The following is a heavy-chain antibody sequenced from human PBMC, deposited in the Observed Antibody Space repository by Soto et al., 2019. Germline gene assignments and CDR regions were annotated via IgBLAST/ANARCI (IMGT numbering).Heavy chain of an antibody. J-gene: IGHJ4*02. Sequence: EVRLVESGGGLVQPGGSLRLSCAASGFTFSDHYMTWVRRAPGKGLEWVGRIKNKAKSYTTDYGASVKGRVTVSRDDSENSLFLQLNSLKTEDTAVYYCARGSEDNGNILDYWGQGTLVTVSS. D-gene: IGHD3-10*01. CDR3: ARGSEDNGNILDY. CDR2: IKNKAKSYTT. V-gene: IGHV3-72*01. CDR1: GFTFSDHY.